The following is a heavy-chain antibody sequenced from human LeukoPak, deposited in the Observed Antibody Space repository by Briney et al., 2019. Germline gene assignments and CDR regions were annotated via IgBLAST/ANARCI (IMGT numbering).Heavy chain of an antibody. CDR3: AKDLVSQRGVGSSEKVDY. CDR1: GFTFNYYA. Sequence: GGSLRLSCAASGFTFNYYAMNWVRQAPGKGLEWVSAILGGGDTTSYADSVKGRFTISRDNSKNTLYLQMNSLRAEDTAVYYCAKDLVSQRGVGSSEKVDYWGQGTRVTVSS. CDR2: ILGGGDTT. J-gene: IGHJ4*02. V-gene: IGHV3-23*01. D-gene: IGHD3-10*01.